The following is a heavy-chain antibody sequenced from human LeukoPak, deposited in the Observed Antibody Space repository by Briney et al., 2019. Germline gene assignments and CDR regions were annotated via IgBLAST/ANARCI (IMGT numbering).Heavy chain of an antibody. CDR2: INPNSGGT. CDR1: GYTFTGYY. Sequence: ASVKVSCKASGYTFTGYYMHWVRQAPGQGLEWMGWINPNSGGTNYAQKFQGRVTMTRDTSISTAYMELSRLRSDDTAVYYCAREGVRSGSPIDYWGQGTLVTVSS. V-gene: IGHV1-2*02. J-gene: IGHJ4*02. CDR3: AREGVRSGSPIDY. D-gene: IGHD1-26*01.